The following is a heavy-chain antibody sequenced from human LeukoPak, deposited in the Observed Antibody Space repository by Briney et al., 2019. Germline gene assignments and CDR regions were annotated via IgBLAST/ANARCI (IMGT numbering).Heavy chain of an antibody. Sequence: GGSLRLSCAASGFTFSSYSMNWVRQAPGKGLEWVSYISSSSSTIYYADSVKGRFTISRDNAKNSLYLQMNSLRAEDTAVYYCASVRSSTSCYSKGLVDYWGQGTLVTVSS. CDR3: ASVRSSTSCYSKGLVDY. CDR2: ISSSSSTI. J-gene: IGHJ4*02. V-gene: IGHV3-48*01. D-gene: IGHD2-2*01. CDR1: GFTFSSYS.